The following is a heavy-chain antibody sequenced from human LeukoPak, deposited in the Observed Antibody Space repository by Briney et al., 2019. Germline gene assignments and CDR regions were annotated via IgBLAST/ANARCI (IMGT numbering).Heavy chain of an antibody. Sequence: PGGSLRLSCAASGFTVSSNYMSWVRQAPGKGLEWVSVIYSGGSTFYADSVKGRFTISRDNSKNTLYLEMNSLRAEDTAVYYWARDRMRYYGMDVWGQGTKVTVSS. CDR2: IYSGGST. J-gene: IGHJ6*02. CDR3: ARDRMRYYGMDV. CDR1: GFTVSSNY. V-gene: IGHV3-53*01.